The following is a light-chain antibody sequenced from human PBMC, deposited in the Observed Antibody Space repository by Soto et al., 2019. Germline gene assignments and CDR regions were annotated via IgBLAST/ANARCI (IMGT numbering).Light chain of an antibody. CDR3: QQRSNWPPIT. V-gene: IGKV3-11*01. J-gene: IGKJ5*01. CDR2: DAS. CDR1: QSVRSY. Sequence: EIVLTQSPATLSLSPGERATLSCRASQSVRSYLAWYQQKPDQAPRLLIFDASNRATGIPARCSGSGSGTDLTLTISSLEPEDFAVYYCQQRSNWPPITFGQGTRLEIK.